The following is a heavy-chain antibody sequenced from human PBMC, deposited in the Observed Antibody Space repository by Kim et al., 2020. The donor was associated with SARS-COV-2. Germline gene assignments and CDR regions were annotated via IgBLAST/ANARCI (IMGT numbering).Heavy chain of an antibody. CDR2: ITQDGREK. V-gene: IGHV3-7*01. J-gene: IGHJ6*02. D-gene: IGHD1-26*01. CDR1: GFTFSSYS. Sequence: GGSLRLSCAASGFTFSSYSMSWVRQAPGKGLEWVANITQDGREKYYADSVKGRFTISRDNAKNSLYLQMNSLRAEDTAVYYCARGHTALLMTRAYYYYGMDVWGQGTTVTVSS. CDR3: ARGHTALLMTRAYYYYGMDV.